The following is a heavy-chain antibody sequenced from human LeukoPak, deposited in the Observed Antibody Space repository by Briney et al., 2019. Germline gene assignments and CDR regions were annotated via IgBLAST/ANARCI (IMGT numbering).Heavy chain of an antibody. CDR2: IYYSGST. D-gene: IGHD4-11*01. Sequence: SETRSLTCSAAGGSMSSYYWSWIRQPAGKGLEWIGYIYYSGSTNYNPSLKSRVTISVDTSKTQFSLKPSSVPAADTAVYYCASGPDYSHFEGWGQGTLVTVSS. CDR1: GGSMSSYY. J-gene: IGHJ4*02. V-gene: IGHV4-59*01. CDR3: ASGPDYSHFEG.